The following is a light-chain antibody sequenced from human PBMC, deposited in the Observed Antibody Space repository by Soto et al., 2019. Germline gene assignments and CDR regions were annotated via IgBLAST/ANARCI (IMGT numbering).Light chain of an antibody. CDR2: GAF. Sequence: EIVLTQSPGTLSLSPGERVTLSCRASQSVSSNLAWYQQKPGQAPSLLIYGAFTRATGIPARFSGTGSGTEFTLTISSLQPEDFATYYCQQRNSYPITFGQGTRLEIK. CDR3: QQRNSYPIT. CDR1: QSVSSN. J-gene: IGKJ5*01. V-gene: IGKV3-15*01.